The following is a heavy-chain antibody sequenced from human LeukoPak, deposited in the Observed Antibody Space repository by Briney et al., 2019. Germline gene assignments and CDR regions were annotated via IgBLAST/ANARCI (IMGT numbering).Heavy chain of an antibody. J-gene: IGHJ5*02. CDR3: ARDREPTIKKYCSGGSCYLNWFDP. V-gene: IGHV1-69*13. D-gene: IGHD2-15*01. CDR2: IIPIFGTA. CDR1: GGTFSSYA. Sequence: ASVKVSCKASGGTFSSYAISWVRQAPGQGLEWMGGIIPIFGTANYAQKFQGRVTITADESTSTAYMELSSLRSEDTAGYYCARDREPTIKKYCSGGSCYLNWFDPWGQGTLVTVSS.